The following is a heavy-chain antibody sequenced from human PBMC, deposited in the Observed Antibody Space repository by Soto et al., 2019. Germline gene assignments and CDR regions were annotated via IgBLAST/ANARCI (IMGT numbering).Heavy chain of an antibody. J-gene: IGHJ4*02. CDR1: GASVSGYY. D-gene: IGHD3-22*01. CDR3: ARMNYYDTSGYPFDY. V-gene: IGHV4-34*01. Sequence: PSETLSLTCTVSGASVSGYYWSWIRQPPGKGLEWIGEINYSGSTNYNPSLKSRVTISVDTSKNQFSLKLSSVTAADTAVYYCARMNYYDTSGYPFDYWGQGMMVTVSS. CDR2: INYSGST.